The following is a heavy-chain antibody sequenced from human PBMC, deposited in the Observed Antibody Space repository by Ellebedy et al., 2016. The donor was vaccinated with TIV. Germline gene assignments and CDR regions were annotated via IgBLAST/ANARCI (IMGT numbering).Heavy chain of an antibody. CDR3: AREVGYYDSSGYYPDY. D-gene: IGHD3-22*01. Sequence: PGGSLRLSCAASGFTFSSYSMNWVRQAPGKGLEWVSSISSSSSYIYYADSVKGRFTISSDNARNSLYLQINSLRAEDTAVYYCAREVGYYDSSGYYPDYWGQGTLVTVSS. J-gene: IGHJ4*02. V-gene: IGHV3-21*01. CDR1: GFTFSSYS. CDR2: ISSSSSYI.